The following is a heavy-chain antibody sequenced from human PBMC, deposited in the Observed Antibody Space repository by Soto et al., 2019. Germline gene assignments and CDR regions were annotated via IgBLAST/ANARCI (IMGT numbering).Heavy chain of an antibody. Sequence: GGSLRLSCAASGFTFRSFTMNWVRQAPGKGLEWVSTISSNSAYIYYTDALRGRFTISRDNAKNSLHLQMNSLRAEDTAVYYCARDGYCTNGVCLNWFDPWGQGTLVTAPQ. D-gene: IGHD2-8*01. CDR1: GFTFRSFT. CDR3: ARDGYCTNGVCLNWFDP. V-gene: IGHV3-21*04. J-gene: IGHJ5*02. CDR2: ISSNSAYI.